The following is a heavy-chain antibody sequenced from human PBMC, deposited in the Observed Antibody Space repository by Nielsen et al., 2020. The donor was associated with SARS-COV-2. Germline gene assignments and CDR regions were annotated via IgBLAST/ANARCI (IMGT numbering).Heavy chain of an antibody. CDR3: ATLGGDPINYYYYGMDV. D-gene: IGHD3-16*01. CDR1: GYTFTGYY. V-gene: IGHV1-2*06. CDR2: INPNSGGT. J-gene: IGHJ6*02. Sequence: VKVSCKASGYTFTGYYMHWVRQAPGQGLEWMGRINPNSGGTNYAQKFQGRVTMTEDTSTDTAYMELSSLRSEDTAVYYCATLGGDPINYYYYGMDVWGQGTTVTVSS.